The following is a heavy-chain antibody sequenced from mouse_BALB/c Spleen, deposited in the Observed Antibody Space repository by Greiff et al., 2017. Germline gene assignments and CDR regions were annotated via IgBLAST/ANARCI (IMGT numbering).Heavy chain of an antibody. J-gene: IGHJ3*01. CDR1: GFTFSSYA. CDR2: ISSGGSYT. D-gene: IGHD2-1*01. V-gene: IGHV5-9-4*01. CDR3: ARGGNYVAY. Sequence: EVQVVESGGGLVKPGGSLKLSCAASGFTFSSYAMSWVRQSPEKRLEWVAEISSGGSYTYYPDTVTGRFTISRDNAKNTLYLEMSSLRSEDTAMYYCARGGNYVAYWGQGTLVTVSA.